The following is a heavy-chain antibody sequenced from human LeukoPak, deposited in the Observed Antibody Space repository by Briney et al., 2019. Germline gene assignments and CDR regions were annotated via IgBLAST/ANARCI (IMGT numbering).Heavy chain of an antibody. CDR3: ARGPGGVLLWYQPLRSPRFDY. CDR1: GGSFSGYY. J-gene: IGHJ4*02. CDR2: INHSGST. D-gene: IGHD3-10*01. Sequence: PSETLSLTCAVYGGSFSGYYWSWIRQPPGKGLEWIGEINHSGSTNYNPSLKSRVTISVDTSKNQFSLKLSSVTAADTAVYYCARGPGGVLLWYQPLRSPRFDYWGQGTLVTVSS. V-gene: IGHV4-34*01.